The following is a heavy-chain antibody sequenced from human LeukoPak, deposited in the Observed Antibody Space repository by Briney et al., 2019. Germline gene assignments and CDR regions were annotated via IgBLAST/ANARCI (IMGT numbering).Heavy chain of an antibody. CDR1: GFKFSDAW. D-gene: IGHD1-26*01. Sequence: GGSLRLSCATSGFKFSDAWMSWVRQAPGKGLEWVGRIKSKGSGGTTEYAAPVRGRFIISRDNSQNTVFLQMNSLQTEDTGVYFCTWIKADVGFSYFFMDVWGKGTTVIVSS. CDR2: IKSKGSGGTT. J-gene: IGHJ6*03. V-gene: IGHV3-15*01. CDR3: TWIKADVGFSYFFMDV.